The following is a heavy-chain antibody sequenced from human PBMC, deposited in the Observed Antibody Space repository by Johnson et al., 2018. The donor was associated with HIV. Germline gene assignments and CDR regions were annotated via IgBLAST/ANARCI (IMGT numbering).Heavy chain of an antibody. Sequence: QVQLVESGGGVVQPGRSLRLSCAASGFTFSSYGMHWVRQAPGKGLEWVAVISYDGSNNYYADSVKGRFTLSRDNSKNTLNLQMNSLRAEDTAVYYCARMGGMSRWAFDIWGQGTMVTVSS. J-gene: IGHJ3*02. CDR1: GFTFSSYG. V-gene: IGHV3-30*19. D-gene: IGHD3-16*01. CDR3: ARMGGMSRWAFDI. CDR2: ISYDGSNN.